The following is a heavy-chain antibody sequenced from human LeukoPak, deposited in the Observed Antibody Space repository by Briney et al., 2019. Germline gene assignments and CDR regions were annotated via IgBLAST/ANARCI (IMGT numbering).Heavy chain of an antibody. CDR2: ITGSGSST. V-gene: IGHV3-23*01. Sequence: GGSLRLSCAASGFTFSDYAMTWVRPAAGKGLEWVSRITGSGSSTFYADSVKGRFTISRDNSKNTVSLQMSGLRAEDTAVYYCAKRERQSFAYWGQGTLVTVSS. J-gene: IGHJ4*02. D-gene: IGHD6-19*01. CDR1: GFTFSDYA. CDR3: AKRERQSFAY.